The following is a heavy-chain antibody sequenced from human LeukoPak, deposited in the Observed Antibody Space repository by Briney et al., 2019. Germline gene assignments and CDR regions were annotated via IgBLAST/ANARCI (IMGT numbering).Heavy chain of an antibody. J-gene: IGHJ4*02. V-gene: IGHV1-3*01. CDR1: GYTFTSYA. Sequence: ASVKVSCKASGYTFTSYAMHWVRQAPGQRLEWMGWINAGNGNTKYSQKFQGRDTITRDTSASTAYMELSSLRSEDTAVYYCARAIFPGMVRGAMGYWGQGTLVTVSS. D-gene: IGHD3-10*01. CDR2: INAGNGNT. CDR3: ARAIFPGMVRGAMGY.